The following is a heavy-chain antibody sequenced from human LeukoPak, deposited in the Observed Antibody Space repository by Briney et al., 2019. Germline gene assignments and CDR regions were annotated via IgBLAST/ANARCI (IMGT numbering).Heavy chain of an antibody. CDR3: AKGYSGYESFDY. Sequence: ASVKVSCKASGYTFTSYYMHWVRQAPGQGLEWMGIINPSGGSTSYAQKFQGRVTMTRDMSTSTVYMELSSLRAEDTAVYYCAKGYSGYESFDYWGQGTLVTVSS. CDR2: INPSGGST. J-gene: IGHJ4*02. CDR1: GYTFTSYY. D-gene: IGHD5-12*01. V-gene: IGHV1-46*01.